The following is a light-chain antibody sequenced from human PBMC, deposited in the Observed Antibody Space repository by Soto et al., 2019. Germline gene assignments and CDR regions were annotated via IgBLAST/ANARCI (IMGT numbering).Light chain of an antibody. J-gene: IGLJ2*01. V-gene: IGLV2-14*01. CDR1: SSDVGGYRY. CDR2: DVS. Sequence: QSALTQTASVSGSPGQSITISCTGTSSDVGGYRYVSWYQQHPGKVPKLIIYDVSNRPSGISDRFSGSKSANTASLTISGLQAEDEADYYCSSYTSTSAHVVFGGGTKVTVL. CDR3: SSYTSTSAHVV.